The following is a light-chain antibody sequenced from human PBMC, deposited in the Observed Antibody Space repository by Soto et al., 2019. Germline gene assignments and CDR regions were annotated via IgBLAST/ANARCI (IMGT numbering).Light chain of an antibody. CDR1: QSVSSN. CDR3: QQYNKWPYT. V-gene: IGKV3-15*01. Sequence: EMVMTQSPATLSVSPGERATLSCRASQSVSSNLAWYQQKPGQAPRLLIYGASTRATGIPARFSGSGSGAEFTLPISGLQSEDFAVYYCQQYNKWPYTFGQGTNLEIK. J-gene: IGKJ2*01. CDR2: GAS.